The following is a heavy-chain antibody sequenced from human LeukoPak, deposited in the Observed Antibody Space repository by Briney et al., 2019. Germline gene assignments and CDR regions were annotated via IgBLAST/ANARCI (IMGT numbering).Heavy chain of an antibody. CDR1: GGSISSYY. V-gene: IGHV4-4*07. D-gene: IGHD3-9*01. CDR2: IYTSGST. CDR3: ARETPDILTGYYITNFDY. J-gene: IGHJ4*02. Sequence: SETLSLTSTVSGGSISSYYWSWIRQPAGKGLEWIGRIYTSGSTNYNPSLKSRVTMSVDASKNQFSLKLSSVTAADTAVYYCARETPDILTGYYITNFDYWGQGTLVTVSS.